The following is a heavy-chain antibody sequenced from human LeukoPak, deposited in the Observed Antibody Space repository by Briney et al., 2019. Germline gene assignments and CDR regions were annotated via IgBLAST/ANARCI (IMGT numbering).Heavy chain of an antibody. CDR2: INHSGST. Sequence: SETLSLTCAVYGGSFSGYYWSWIRQPPGKGLEWIGEINHSGSTNYNPSLKSRVTISVDTSKNQFSLKLSSVTAADTAVYYCASSYGGNVIDYWGQGTLVTVSS. V-gene: IGHV4-34*01. CDR3: ASSYGGNVIDY. CDR1: GGSFSGYY. D-gene: IGHD4-17*01. J-gene: IGHJ4*02.